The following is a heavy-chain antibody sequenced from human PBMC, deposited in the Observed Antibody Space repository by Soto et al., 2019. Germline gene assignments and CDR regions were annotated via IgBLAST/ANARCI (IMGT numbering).Heavy chain of an antibody. J-gene: IGHJ4*02. Sequence: QLQLQESGSGLVKPSQTLSLTCAVSGGSISSGGYSWSWIRQPPGKGLEWIGYIYHSGSTYYNPSLTSRVTISVDRSTNQFSLKLSSVTAADTAVYYCARGYAGSTRGFDYWGQGTLVTVSS. CDR2: IYHSGST. CDR3: ARGYAGSTRGFDY. D-gene: IGHD1-26*01. CDR1: GGSISSGGYS. V-gene: IGHV4-30-2*01.